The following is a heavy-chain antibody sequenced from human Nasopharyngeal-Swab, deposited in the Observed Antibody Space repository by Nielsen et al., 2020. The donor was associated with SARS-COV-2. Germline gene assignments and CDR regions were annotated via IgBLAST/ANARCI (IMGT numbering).Heavy chain of an antibody. CDR2: IWYDGSNK. J-gene: IGHJ4*02. CDR3: ARESSGSWSFDY. V-gene: IGHV3-33*01. Sequence: GGSLRLSCAASGFTFSSYGMHWVRQAPGKGLEWVAVIWYDGSNKYYADSVKGRFTISRDNSKNTLYLQMNSLRAEDTAVYYCARESSGSWSFDYWGQGTLVTVSS. CDR1: GFTFSSYG. D-gene: IGHD6-13*01.